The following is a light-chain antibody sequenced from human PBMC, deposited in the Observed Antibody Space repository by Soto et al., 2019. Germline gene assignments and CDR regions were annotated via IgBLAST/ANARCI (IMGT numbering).Light chain of an antibody. CDR2: RTY. V-gene: IGKV3-15*01. CDR3: QQYYSWPYT. J-gene: IGKJ2*01. Sequence: EIVLTQSPGTLSFSLGERGTLSCRASQDISSNLAWYQQKPGQAPRLLMFRTYTRATDIPARFSGSGSGTEFTRTIRGLQSEDYAVYYCQQYYSWPYTFGQGIKVDIK. CDR1: QDISSN.